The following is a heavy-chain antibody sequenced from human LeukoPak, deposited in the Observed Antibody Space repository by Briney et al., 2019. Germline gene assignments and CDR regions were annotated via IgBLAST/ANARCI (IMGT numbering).Heavy chain of an antibody. CDR2: IIPILGKP. Sequence: GASVKVPCKASGGTFSSYTITWVRQAPGQGLEWMGRIIPILGKPNYVQKFQGRVTITADKSTSTAYMELSSLRSEDTAVYYCFGNYYGMDVWGQGTTVTVSS. CDR3: FGNYYGMDV. V-gene: IGHV1-69*02. J-gene: IGHJ6*02. D-gene: IGHD1-14*01. CDR1: GGTFSSYT.